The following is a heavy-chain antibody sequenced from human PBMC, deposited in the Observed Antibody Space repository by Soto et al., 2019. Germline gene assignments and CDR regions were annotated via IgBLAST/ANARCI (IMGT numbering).Heavy chain of an antibody. CDR3: AKDVVVVAATHNWFDP. CDR2: ISGSGGST. J-gene: IGHJ5*02. D-gene: IGHD2-15*01. Sequence: EVQLLESGGGLVQPGGSLRLSCAASGFTFSSYAMSWVRQAPGKGLEWVSAISGSGGSTYYADSVKGRFTISRDNSKNTLYLQMNSLRAEDTAVYYCAKDVVVVAATHNWFDPWGQGTLDTVSS. CDR1: GFTFSSYA. V-gene: IGHV3-23*01.